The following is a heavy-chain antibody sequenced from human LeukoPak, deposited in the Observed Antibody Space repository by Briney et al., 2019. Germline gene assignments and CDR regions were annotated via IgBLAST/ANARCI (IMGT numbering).Heavy chain of an antibody. CDR2: IIPIFGTA. J-gene: IGHJ4*02. D-gene: IGHD6-19*01. Sequence: ASVKVSCKASGGTFSSYAISWVRQAPGQGLEWMGGIIPIFGTANYAQKFQGRVTITADESTSTAYMELSSLRSEDTAVYYCAKVGSGWSTAYDYWGQGTLVTVSS. V-gene: IGHV1-69*13. CDR1: GGTFSSYA. CDR3: AKVGSGWSTAYDY.